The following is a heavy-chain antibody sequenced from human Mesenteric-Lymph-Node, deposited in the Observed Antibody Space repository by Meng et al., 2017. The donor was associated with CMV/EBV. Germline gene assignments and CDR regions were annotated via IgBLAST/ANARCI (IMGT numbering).Heavy chain of an antibody. V-gene: IGHV4-59*08. J-gene: IGHJ3*02. D-gene: IGHD5-18*01. Sequence: SETLSLTCTVSGGSISSYYWSWIRQPPGKGLEWIGYIYYSGSTNYNPSLKSRVTISVDTSKNQFSLKLSSVTAADTAVYSCARVVDTAMVLGAFDIWGQGTMVTVSS. CDR3: ARVVDTAMVLGAFDI. CDR1: GGSISSYY. CDR2: IYYSGST.